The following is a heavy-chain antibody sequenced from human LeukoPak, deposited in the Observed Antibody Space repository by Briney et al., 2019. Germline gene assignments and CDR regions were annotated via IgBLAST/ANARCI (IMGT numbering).Heavy chain of an antibody. CDR2: IYYSGSA. D-gene: IGHD1-26*01. Sequence: PSETLSLTCTVSGGSISSYYWSWIRQPPGKGLEWIGFIYYSGSANYNPSLRSRVTISVDPSNNQFSLKLSSVTAADTAVYYCARRRSGPTVNYFDNWGQGTLVTVSS. CDR3: ARRRSGPTVNYFDN. J-gene: IGHJ4*02. CDR1: GGSISSYY. V-gene: IGHV4-59*08.